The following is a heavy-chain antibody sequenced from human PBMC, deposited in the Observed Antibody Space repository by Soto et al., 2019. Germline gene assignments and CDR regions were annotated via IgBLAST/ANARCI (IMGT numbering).Heavy chain of an antibody. CDR3: ARSPRNSGSYYWFDP. J-gene: IGHJ5*02. V-gene: IGHV1-2*04. CDR1: GYTFTGYY. CDR2: INPNSGGT. D-gene: IGHD1-26*01. Sequence: ASVKVSCKASGYTFTGYYMHWVRQAPGQGLEWMGWINPNSGGTNYAQKFQGWVTMTRDTSISTAYMELSRLRSDDTAVYYCARSPRNSGSYYWFDPWGQGTLVTVSS.